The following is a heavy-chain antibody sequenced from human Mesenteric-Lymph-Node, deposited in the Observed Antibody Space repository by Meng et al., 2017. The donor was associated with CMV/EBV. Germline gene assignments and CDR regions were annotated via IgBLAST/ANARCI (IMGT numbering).Heavy chain of an antibody. V-gene: IGHV4-31*03. Sequence: TVSGGSISSGGYYWSWIRQHPGEGLEWIGYIYYSGSTYYNPSLKSRVTISVDTPKNQFSLKLGSVTAADTAVYYCARDSSGYMNFDYWGQGTLVTVSS. CDR2: IYYSGST. CDR3: ARDSSGYMNFDY. J-gene: IGHJ4*02. CDR1: GGSISSGGYY. D-gene: IGHD3-22*01.